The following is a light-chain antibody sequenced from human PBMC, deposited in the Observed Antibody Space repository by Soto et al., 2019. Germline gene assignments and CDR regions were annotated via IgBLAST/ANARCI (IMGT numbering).Light chain of an antibody. Sequence: QSVLTQPRSVSGSPGQSVTISCTGTSSDVGGYNYVSWYQQHPGKAPKLMIYEVSNRPSGVSSRFSGSKSGNTASLTISGLQAEDEADYYCCSYASNNRGVFGTGTKVTVL. CDR2: EVS. CDR3: CSYASNNRGV. J-gene: IGLJ1*01. V-gene: IGLV2-11*01. CDR1: SSDVGGYNY.